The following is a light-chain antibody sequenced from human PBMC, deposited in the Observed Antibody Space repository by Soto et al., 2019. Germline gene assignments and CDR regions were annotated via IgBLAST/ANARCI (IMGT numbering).Light chain of an antibody. CDR3: QQFNSFSIT. CDR2: DAS. V-gene: IGKV3-11*01. J-gene: IGKJ5*01. Sequence: EIVLTQSPGTLSLSPGERATLSCRASQSVSSYLAWYQQKPGQAPRLLIYDASNRATGIPARFSGSGSGTDFTLTISSLQPDDFATYYCQQFNSFSITFGQGTDWRL. CDR1: QSVSSY.